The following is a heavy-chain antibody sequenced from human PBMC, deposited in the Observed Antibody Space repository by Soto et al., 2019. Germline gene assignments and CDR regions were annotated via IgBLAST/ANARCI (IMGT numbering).Heavy chain of an antibody. V-gene: IGHV3-30*18. CDR1: RFTFSSYG. J-gene: IGHJ6*02. CDR2: KSYDGSNK. CDR3: AKDLGRIGYYYYGMDV. D-gene: IGHD2-15*01. Sequence: PGGSLRLCCASCRFTFSSYGMDGVRQTPGKGLEWVAVKSYDGSNKYYADSVKGRFTISRDNSKNTLYLQMNSLRAEDTAVYYRAKDLGRIGYYYYGMDVWGQGTTVTVSS.